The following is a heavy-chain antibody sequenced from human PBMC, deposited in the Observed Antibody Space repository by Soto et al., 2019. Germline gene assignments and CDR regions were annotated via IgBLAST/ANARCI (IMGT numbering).Heavy chain of an antibody. CDR2: INSDGSST. CDR3: ASSARGSYGDYS. CDR1: GFTFSNYW. Sequence: EAHLVESGGGLVQPGGPLRLSCAASGFTFSNYWIHWVRQAPGKGLVWVSRINSDGSSTNYADSVKGRFTISRDNAKNTVYLQMNSLRAEDTAMFYCASSARGSYGDYSWGQGTLVTVSP. V-gene: IGHV3-74*01. J-gene: IGHJ4*02. D-gene: IGHD4-17*01.